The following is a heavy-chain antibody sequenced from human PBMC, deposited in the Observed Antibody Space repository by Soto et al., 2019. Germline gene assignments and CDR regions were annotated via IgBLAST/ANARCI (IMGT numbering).Heavy chain of an antibody. J-gene: IGHJ6*02. CDR1: GGTFSSYA. CDR3: ARSITGTVSYYYGMDV. V-gene: IGHV1-69*12. Sequence: QVQLVQSGAEVKKPGSSVKVSCKASGGTFSSYAISWVRQALGQGLEWMGGIIPIFATADYAQKFQGRVTITADESTSTAYMELSSLRSEDTAVYYCARSITGTVSYYYGMDVWGQGTTVTVSS. CDR2: IIPIFATA. D-gene: IGHD1-20*01.